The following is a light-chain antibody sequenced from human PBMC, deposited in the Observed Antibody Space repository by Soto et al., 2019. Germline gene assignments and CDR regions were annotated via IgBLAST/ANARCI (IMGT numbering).Light chain of an antibody. CDR3: NSYRTVSTYV. J-gene: IGLJ1*01. V-gene: IGLV2-14*01. CDR2: DVG. Sequence: QSVLTQPASVSGSPGQSITIACTGTSSDIGGYNFVSWYQQHPGKAPKLLIYDVGNRPSGVSNRLSGSKSGNTASLTISGLQAEDEAHYYCNSYRTVSTYVFGPGTKLTVL. CDR1: SSDIGGYNF.